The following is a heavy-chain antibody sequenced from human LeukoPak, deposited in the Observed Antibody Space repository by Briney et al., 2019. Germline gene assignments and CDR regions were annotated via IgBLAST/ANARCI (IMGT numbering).Heavy chain of an antibody. V-gene: IGHV4-39*01. CDR1: GGSISSSSYY. CDR2: IYYSGTT. CDR3: ATTKRYSGSYYLSD. D-gene: IGHD1-26*01. Sequence: SETLSLTCTVSGGSISSSSYYWGWIRQPPGKGLEWIGNIYYSGTTYYNPSLKSRVTISVDTSKNQFSLKLSSVTAADTAVYYCATTKRYSGSYYLSDWGQGTLVTVSS. J-gene: IGHJ4*02.